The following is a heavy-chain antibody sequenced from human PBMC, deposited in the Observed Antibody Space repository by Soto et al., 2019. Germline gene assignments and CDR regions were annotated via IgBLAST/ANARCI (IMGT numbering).Heavy chain of an antibody. D-gene: IGHD1-26*01. CDR3: ANASGGAGNYRMDV. CDR1: GFTFRSYG. Sequence: PGGSLRLSCAASGFTFRSYGMHWVRQAPGKGLEWVAVISYDVSNKYYADSVKGRFTISRDNSKNTLYLQMNSLRTEDTAVYYCANASGGAGNYRMDVWGQGTPVTVS. V-gene: IGHV3-30*18. CDR2: ISYDVSNK. J-gene: IGHJ6*02.